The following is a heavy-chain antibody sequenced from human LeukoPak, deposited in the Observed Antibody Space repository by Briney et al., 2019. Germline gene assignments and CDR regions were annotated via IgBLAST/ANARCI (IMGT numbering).Heavy chain of an antibody. CDR2: IKQDGSEK. J-gene: IGHJ4*02. D-gene: IGHD3-10*01. Sequence: GGSLRLSCAASGFTFSTYWMTWVRQAPGKGLEWVANIKQDGSEKYYVDSVKGRFTISRDNAKNSLFLQMNSLRAEDTAVYYCARRFGSGSFENSEFDYWGQGTPVTVSS. V-gene: IGHV3-7*01. CDR3: ARRFGSGSFENSEFDY. CDR1: GFTFSTYW.